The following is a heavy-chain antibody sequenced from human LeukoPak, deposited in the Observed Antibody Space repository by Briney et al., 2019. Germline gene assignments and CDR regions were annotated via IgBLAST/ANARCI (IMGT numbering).Heavy chain of an antibody. J-gene: IGHJ4*02. CDR2: ISFDGSTH. CDR3: ARDYQRRTGHYDKSGYSH. D-gene: IGHD3-22*01. CDR1: GFTFSTYA. Sequence: PGGSLRLSCAASGFTFSTYAMHWVRQAPGKGPERVAVISFDGSTHYYADSVKGRFTISRDNSENTLYLQMNSLRAEDTAVYYCARDYQRRTGHYDKSGYSHWGQGTLVTVSS. V-gene: IGHV3-30*04.